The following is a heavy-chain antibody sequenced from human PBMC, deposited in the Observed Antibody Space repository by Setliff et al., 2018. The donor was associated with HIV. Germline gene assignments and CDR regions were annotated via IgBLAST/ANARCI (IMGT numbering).Heavy chain of an antibody. V-gene: IGHV4-4*09. J-gene: IGHJ4*02. CDR2: IYTSGSV. CDR3: AGSPRIGVSGEFEY. Sequence: SETLSLTCTVSGGSISRYYWSWIRQPPGKGLEWIGYIYTSGSVNYNPSLNSRVTISVDTSTNQFFLKQNSVTAADPAVYYCAGSPRIGVSGEFEYWGQGTLVTVSS. CDR1: GGSISRYY. D-gene: IGHD3-3*01.